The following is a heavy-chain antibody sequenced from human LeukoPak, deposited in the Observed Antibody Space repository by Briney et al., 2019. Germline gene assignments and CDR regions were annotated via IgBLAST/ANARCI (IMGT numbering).Heavy chain of an antibody. Sequence: SETLSLTRTVSGGSISSYYWSWIRQPPGKGLEWIGYIYYSGSTNYNPSLKSRVTISVDTSKNQFSLKLSSVTAADTAVYYCARVHYDSRGYYSMYYYYYGMDVWGQGTTVTVSS. CDR1: GGSISSYY. J-gene: IGHJ6*02. D-gene: IGHD3-22*01. CDR2: IYYSGST. V-gene: IGHV4-59*01. CDR3: ARVHYDSRGYYSMYYYYYGMDV.